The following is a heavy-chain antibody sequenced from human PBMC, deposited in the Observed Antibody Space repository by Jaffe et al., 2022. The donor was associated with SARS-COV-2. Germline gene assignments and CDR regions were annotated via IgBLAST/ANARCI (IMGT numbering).Heavy chain of an antibody. Sequence: EVQLVESGGGLVKPGGSLRLSCAASGFTFSNAWMSWVRQAPGKGLEWVGRIKSKTDGETTDYAAPVKGRFTISRDDSKTTLYLQMNSLKTEDTALYYCTGPPTNYYGMDVWGQGTTVTVSS. CDR2: IKSKTDGETT. CDR3: TGPPTNYYGMDV. V-gene: IGHV3-15*01. J-gene: IGHJ6*02. CDR1: GFTFSNAW.